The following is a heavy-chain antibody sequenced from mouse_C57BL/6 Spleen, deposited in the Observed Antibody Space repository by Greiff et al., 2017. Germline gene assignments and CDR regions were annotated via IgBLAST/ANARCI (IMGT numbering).Heavy chain of an antibody. V-gene: IGHV1-15*01. Sequence: VQGVESGAELVRPGASVTLSCKASGYTFTDYEMHWVKQTPVHGLEWIGAIDPETGGTAYNQKFKGKAILTADKSSSTAYMELRSLTSEDSAVYYCTRTFYYGSSYEGYYAMDYWGQGTSVTVSS. CDR2: IDPETGGT. D-gene: IGHD1-1*01. CDR1: GYTFTDYE. CDR3: TRTFYYGSSYEGYYAMDY. J-gene: IGHJ4*01.